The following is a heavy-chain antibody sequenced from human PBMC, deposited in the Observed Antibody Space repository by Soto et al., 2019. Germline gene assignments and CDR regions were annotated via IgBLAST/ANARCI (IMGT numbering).Heavy chain of an antibody. D-gene: IGHD7-27*01. J-gene: IGHJ4*02. CDR2: IYWSDSK. CDR1: GFSLTTDGEG. CDR3: IHGRRDAGHNGGY. Sequence: QITLKESGPTLVTPTQTLTLTCSFSGFSLTTDGEGVCWVRQPPGTALEWLALIYWSDSKRYRPSLKNRRTVIKDDSKNQVLLTMTNMDPVDTATYYGIHGRRDAGHNGGYWGQGTLVTVS. V-gene: IGHV2-5*01.